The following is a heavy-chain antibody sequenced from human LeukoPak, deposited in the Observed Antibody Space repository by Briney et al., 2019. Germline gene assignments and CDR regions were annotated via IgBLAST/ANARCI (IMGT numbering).Heavy chain of an antibody. CDR1: GYSISSGYY. CDR2: IYHSGST. CDR3: ASHDYDFWSGYGMAFDI. J-gene: IGHJ3*02. Sequence: PSETLSLTCTVSGYSISSGYYWGWIRQPPVKGLEWIGSIYHSGSTYYNPSLKSRVTISVDTSKNQFSLKLSSVTAADTAVYYCASHDYDFWSGYGMAFDIWGQGTMVTVSS. D-gene: IGHD3-3*01. V-gene: IGHV4-38-2*02.